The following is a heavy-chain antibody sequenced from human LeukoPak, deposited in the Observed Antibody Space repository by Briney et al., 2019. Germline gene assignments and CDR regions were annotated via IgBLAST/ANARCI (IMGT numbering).Heavy chain of an antibody. CDR1: GYTFTSYG. CDR3: ARGHAGGRYSSGWYASHCFDP. V-gene: IGHV1-18*01. Sequence: ASVKVSCKASGYTFTSYGISWVRQAPGQGLEWMGWISAYNGNTNYAQKLQGRVTMTTDPSTSTAYMELRSLRSDDTAVYYCARGHAGGRYSSGWYASHCFDPWGQGTLVTVSS. CDR2: ISAYNGNT. D-gene: IGHD6-19*01. J-gene: IGHJ5*02.